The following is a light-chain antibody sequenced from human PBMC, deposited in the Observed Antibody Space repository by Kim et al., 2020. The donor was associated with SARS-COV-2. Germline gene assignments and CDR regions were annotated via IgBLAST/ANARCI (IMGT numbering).Light chain of an antibody. J-gene: IGLJ3*02. CDR3: SSYTSSSWV. Sequence: PGKSVTISCTGTSSDVGSYNRVSWYQQHPGTAPKLMIYEVSNRPSGVPDRFSGSKSGNTASLTISGLQAEDEADYYCSSYTSSSWVFGGGTQLTVL. CDR1: SSDVGSYNR. V-gene: IGLV2-18*02. CDR2: EVS.